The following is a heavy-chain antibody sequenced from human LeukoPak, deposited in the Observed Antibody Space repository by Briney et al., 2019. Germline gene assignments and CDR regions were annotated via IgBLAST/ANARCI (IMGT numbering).Heavy chain of an antibody. CDR3: ARDELPLWNIRCQRGFDP. J-gene: IGHJ5*02. D-gene: IGHD2/OR15-2a*01. Sequence: SETLSLTCTVSGDSISSSSYYWGWIRQPPGTGLEWIGSIYYSGSAYYNPSLKSRVTISVDTSKNQLFLKVSSVTAADPAVYYCARDELPLWNIRCQRGFDPWGQGLLVTVSS. CDR2: IYYSGSA. CDR1: GDSISSSSYY. V-gene: IGHV4-39*02.